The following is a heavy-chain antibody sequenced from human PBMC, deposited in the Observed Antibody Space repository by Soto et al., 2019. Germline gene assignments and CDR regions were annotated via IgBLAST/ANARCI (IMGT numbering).Heavy chain of an antibody. J-gene: IGHJ4*02. CDR2: IWYDGSNK. D-gene: IGHD1-26*01. V-gene: IGHV3-33*01. CDR3: ASAIGREAGVVGPTKY. Sequence: GGSLRLSCAASGFTFSSYGMHWVRQAPGKGLQWVAVIWYDGSNKYYADSVKGRFTISRDNSKNTLYLQMNSLRAEDTAVYYCASAIGREAGVVGPTKYWGQGTLVTVSS. CDR1: GFTFSSYG.